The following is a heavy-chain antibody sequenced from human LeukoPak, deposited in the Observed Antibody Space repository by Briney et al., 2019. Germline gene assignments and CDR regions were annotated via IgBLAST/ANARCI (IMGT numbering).Heavy chain of an antibody. J-gene: IGHJ4*02. D-gene: IGHD6-6*01. V-gene: IGHV1-69*13. Sequence: ASVKVSCKASGGTFSSYAISWVRQAPGQGLEWMGGIIPIFGTANYAQKFQGRATITADESTSTAYMELSSLRSEDTAVYYCARVPGAARLRYYFDYWGQGTLVTVSS. CDR2: IIPIFGTA. CDR1: GGTFSSYA. CDR3: ARVPGAARLRYYFDY.